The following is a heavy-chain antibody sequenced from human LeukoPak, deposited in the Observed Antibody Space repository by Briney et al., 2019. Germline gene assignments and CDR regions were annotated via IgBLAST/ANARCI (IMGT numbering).Heavy chain of an antibody. CDR3: ANRPTWYQYYYYYYMDV. CDR1: GGSISSSSYY. Sequence: SETLSLTCTVSGGSISSSSYYWGWIRQPPGKGLEWIGSIYYSGSTYYNPSLKSRVTISVDTSKNQFSLKLSSVTAADTAVYYCANRPTWYQYYYYYYMDVWGKGTTVTVSS. D-gene: IGHD6-13*01. J-gene: IGHJ6*03. V-gene: IGHV4-39*07. CDR2: IYYSGST.